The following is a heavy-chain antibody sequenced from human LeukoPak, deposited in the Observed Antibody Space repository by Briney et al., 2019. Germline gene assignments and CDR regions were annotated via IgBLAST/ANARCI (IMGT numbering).Heavy chain of an antibody. Sequence: GESLKISCKGAGYSFTSYWIGWVRQMPGKGLEWMGIIYPGDSDTRYSPSFQGQVTISADKSISTAYLQWSSLKASDTAMYYCARLPLTAVYSSYYFDYWGQGTLVTVSS. CDR2: IYPGDSDT. CDR3: ARLPLTAVYSSYYFDY. D-gene: IGHD2-15*01. J-gene: IGHJ4*02. CDR1: GYSFTSYW. V-gene: IGHV5-51*01.